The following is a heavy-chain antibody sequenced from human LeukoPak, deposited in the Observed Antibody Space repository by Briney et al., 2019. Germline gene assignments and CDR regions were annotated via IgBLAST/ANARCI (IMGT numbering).Heavy chain of an antibody. CDR1: GGSISSGSYY. CDR3: ARTPQGDNYFDY. Sequence: PSQTLSLTCTVSGGSISSGSYYWSWIRQPAGKGLEWIGRIYTSGSTNYNPSLKSRVTMSVDTSNNQLSLMMTSVTAADTAVFYCARTPQGDNYFDYWGQGHLVIVSS. V-gene: IGHV4-61*02. CDR2: IYTSGST. D-gene: IGHD3-9*01. J-gene: IGHJ4*02.